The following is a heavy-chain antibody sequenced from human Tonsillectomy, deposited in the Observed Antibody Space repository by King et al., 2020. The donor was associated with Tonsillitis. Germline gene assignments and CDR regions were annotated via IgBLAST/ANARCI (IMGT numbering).Heavy chain of an antibody. D-gene: IGHD3-16*02. V-gene: IGHV1-24*01. J-gene: IGHJ5*02. CDR2: FDPEDGET. CDR3: ATVAGGITFGGVIENNWFDP. CDR1: GYTGYTLTELS. Sequence: QLVQSGAEVKKPGASVKVSCKVSGYTGYTLTELSMHWVRQAPGKGLEWMGGFDPEDGETIYAQKFQGRVTMTEDTSTDTVYMELSSLRSEDTAVYYCATVAGGITFGGVIENNWFDPWGQGTLVTVSS.